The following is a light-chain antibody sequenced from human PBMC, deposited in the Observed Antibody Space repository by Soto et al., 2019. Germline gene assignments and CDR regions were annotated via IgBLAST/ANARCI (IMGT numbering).Light chain of an antibody. CDR2: EVT. J-gene: IGLJ1*01. CDR1: SGDVGSYNL. Sequence: QSALTQPASVPGSPGQSITIPCTGTSGDVGSYNLVSWYQQHPGKAPKLLIYEVTERPSGVSNRFSGSKSGSTASLTISGLQPDDEADYYCCSYAGNSEVFGTGTKVTVL. CDR3: CSYAGNSEV. V-gene: IGLV2-23*02.